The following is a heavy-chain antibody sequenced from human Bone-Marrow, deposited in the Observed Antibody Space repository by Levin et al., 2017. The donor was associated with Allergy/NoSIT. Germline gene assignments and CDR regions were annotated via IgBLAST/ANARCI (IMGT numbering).Heavy chain of an antibody. CDR2: LYSGGDT. J-gene: IGHJ2*01. CDR3: ARDFHPTTMASYWYFDL. V-gene: IGHV3-53*01. CDR1: GFTVSSKY. Sequence: GGSLRLSCAASGFTVSSKYMSWVRQAPGKGLEWVSILYSGGDTYYADSVEGRFTISRDSSKNTLYLEMNSLRVDDTAVYYCARDFHPTTMASYWYFDLWGRGTLVTVSS. D-gene: IGHD5-18*01.